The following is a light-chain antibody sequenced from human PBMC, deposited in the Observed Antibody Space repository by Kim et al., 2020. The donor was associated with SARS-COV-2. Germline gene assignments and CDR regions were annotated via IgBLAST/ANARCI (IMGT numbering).Light chain of an antibody. CDR2: GAS. Sequence: PRERAPPACRASQGFCSPLAWYQQKPGQVPRLLLYGASTRATGIPARFSGSGSGTEFILTISSLQSEDFAVYYCQQYDSWPRTFGQGTKVDIK. J-gene: IGKJ1*01. CDR3: QQYDSWPRT. CDR1: QGFCSP. V-gene: IGKV3-15*01.